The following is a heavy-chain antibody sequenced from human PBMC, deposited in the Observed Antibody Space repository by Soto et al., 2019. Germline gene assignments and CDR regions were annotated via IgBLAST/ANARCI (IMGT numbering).Heavy chain of an antibody. Sequence: GGSLRLSCAASGFTFSSYWMGWVRQAPGKGLEWVANIRQDGNEKYYVDPVKGRFTISRDHGKNSLYLQMNILRAEDTAVYYCARAPYYDVYFDYWGQGTPVTVSS. D-gene: IGHD3-16*01. J-gene: IGHJ4*02. CDR3: ARAPYYDVYFDY. CDR2: IRQDGNEK. V-gene: IGHV3-7*03. CDR1: GFTFSSYW.